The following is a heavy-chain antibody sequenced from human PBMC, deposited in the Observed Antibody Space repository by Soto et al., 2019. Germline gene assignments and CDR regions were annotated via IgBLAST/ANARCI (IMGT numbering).Heavy chain of an antibody. CDR2: LYYGGST. J-gene: IGHJ2*01. CDR1: GGSISTYY. V-gene: IGHV4-59*01. CDR3: ARGRDDYNGWYVDL. D-gene: IGHD4-4*01. Sequence: PSEILSLTCTVSGGSISTYYWNWIRQPPGKGLEWIGYLYYGGSTNYNPSLESRVTISLDTPKNQISLKLSSVTAADTAVYYCARGRDDYNGWYVDLWGRGSLVTVSS.